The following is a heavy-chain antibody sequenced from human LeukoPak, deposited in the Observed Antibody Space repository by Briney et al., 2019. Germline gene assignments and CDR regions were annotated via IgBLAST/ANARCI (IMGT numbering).Heavy chain of an antibody. CDR1: GYTFTGYY. CDR3: ARGPRGYCSSTSLKYCTIDY. V-gene: IGHV1-2*02. J-gene: IGHJ4*02. CDR2: INPNSGGT. D-gene: IGHD2-2*01. Sequence: ASVKVSCKASGYTFTGYYMHWVRQAPGQGLEWMGWINPNSGGTNYAQKFQGRVTMTRDTSISTAYMELSRLRSDDTAVYYCARGPRGYCSSTSLKYCTIDYWGQGTLVTVSS.